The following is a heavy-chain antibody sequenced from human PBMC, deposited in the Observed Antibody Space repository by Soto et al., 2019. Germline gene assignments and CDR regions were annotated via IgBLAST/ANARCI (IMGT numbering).Heavy chain of an antibody. V-gene: IGHV3-33*01. J-gene: IGHJ6*02. CDR2: VWYDGRNK. D-gene: IGHD5-12*01. CDR3: VRAAGYSGNDYVYYYGMDV. Sequence: QVQLVESGGGVVQPGRSLRLSCAASGFTFSTYGMHWVRQAPGEGLEWVALVWYDGRNKDYADSVKGRFTISRDNSKNTLYMQMNSLRDEDTAVYYCVRAAGYSGNDYVYYYGMDVWGQGTTVTVSS. CDR1: GFTFSTYG.